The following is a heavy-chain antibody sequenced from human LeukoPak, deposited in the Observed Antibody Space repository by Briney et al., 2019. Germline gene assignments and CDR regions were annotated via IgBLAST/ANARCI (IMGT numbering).Heavy chain of an antibody. CDR2: ISYSGGT. V-gene: IGHV4-34*01. J-gene: IGHJ4*02. CDR1: GGSFSGYY. Sequence: SETLSLTCAVYGGSFSGYYWSWIRQPPGKGLEWIGSISYSGGTYYNPSLKSRVTISVDTSKNQFSLKLTSVTAADTAVYFCARSGSNYFRYYFDYWGQGTLVTVSS. D-gene: IGHD2/OR15-2a*01. CDR3: ARSGSNYFRYYFDY.